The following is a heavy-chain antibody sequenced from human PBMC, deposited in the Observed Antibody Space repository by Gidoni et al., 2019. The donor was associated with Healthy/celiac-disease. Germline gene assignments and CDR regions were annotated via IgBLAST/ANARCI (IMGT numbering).Heavy chain of an antibody. Sequence: QVQRVQSGAEVKKPGSSVKVSCKASGGTFSSYAIRWVRQAPGQGLEWMGGLIPIFCTANYAQKFQGRVTIPADESTSTAYMELSSLRSEDTAVYYCARMAPPGYSIVDYYYGMDVWGQGTTVTVSS. V-gene: IGHV1-69*01. J-gene: IGHJ6*02. D-gene: IGHD2-15*01. CDR3: ARMAPPGYSIVDYYYGMDV. CDR2: LIPIFCTA. CDR1: GGTFSSYA.